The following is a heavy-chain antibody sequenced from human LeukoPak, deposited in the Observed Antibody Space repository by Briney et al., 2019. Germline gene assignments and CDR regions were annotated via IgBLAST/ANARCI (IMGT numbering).Heavy chain of an antibody. CDR2: ISSGGRST. Sequence: GRSLRLSCAASGFTFSMYAMSSVRQAPGKGLEWVSTISSGGRSTYYADSVKGRFTISRDNSKNTLYLQMNSLRAEDTAVYYCAKATPATAAFESWGQGTLLTVSS. CDR3: AKATPATAAFES. V-gene: IGHV3-23*01. D-gene: IGHD6-13*01. CDR1: GFTFSMYA. J-gene: IGHJ4*02.